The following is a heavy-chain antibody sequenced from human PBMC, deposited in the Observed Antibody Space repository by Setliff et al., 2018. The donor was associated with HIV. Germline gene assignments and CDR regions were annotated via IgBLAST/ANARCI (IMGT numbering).Heavy chain of an antibody. Sequence: PGGSLRLSCVASGFTFNNAWMNWVRRAPGKGLEWLGRIKKSSDGGKTDDASPVKGRFTISRDDSKNTLYLQMNSLKTEDTGVYFCATDNGPSYSMDIWGQGTTVTV. V-gene: IGHV3-15*01. CDR3: ATDNGPSYSMDI. CDR1: GFTFNNAW. CDR2: IKKSSDGGKT. D-gene: IGHD2-21*01. J-gene: IGHJ6*02.